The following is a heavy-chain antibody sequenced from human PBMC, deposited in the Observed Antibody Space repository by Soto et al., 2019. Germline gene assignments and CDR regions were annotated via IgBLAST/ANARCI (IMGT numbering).Heavy chain of an antibody. V-gene: IGHV3-7*01. CDR1: GFTFSHYW. CDR2: IKEDGSEK. J-gene: IGHJ4*02. CDR3: ARSGSEVDY. D-gene: IGHD3-10*01. Sequence: EVQLVESGGDLVQPGGSLRLSCAVSGFTFSHYWMTWVRQAPGKGLEWVANIKEDGSEKNYVDSVKGRFTISRDNAKNSLHLQMNSLRAEDPVVYYCARSGSEVDYWGQGTLVIVSS.